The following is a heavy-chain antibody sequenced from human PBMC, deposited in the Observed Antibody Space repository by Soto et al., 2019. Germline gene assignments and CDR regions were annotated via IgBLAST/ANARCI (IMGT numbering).Heavy chain of an antibody. J-gene: IGHJ6*02. CDR3: AKDRRRGDYYYYGMDV. V-gene: IGHV3-23*01. D-gene: IGHD3-10*01. Sequence: EVQLLESGGGLVQPGGSLRLSCAASGFTFSRSDMSWVRQAPGKGLEWVSAISGSGGSTYYADSVKGRFTISRDNSKNTLYLQMNSLRAEDTAVYYCAKDRRRGDYYYYGMDVWGQGTTVTVSS. CDR2: ISGSGGST. CDR1: GFTFSRSD.